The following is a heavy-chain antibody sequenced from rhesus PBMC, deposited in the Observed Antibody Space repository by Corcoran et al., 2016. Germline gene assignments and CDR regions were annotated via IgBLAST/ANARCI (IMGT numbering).Heavy chain of an antibody. J-gene: IGHJ4*01. CDR1: GYTFTDSY. V-gene: IGHV1-111*02. Sequence: EVQLLQSGAEVKKHGASGKISCKASGYTFTDSYPHWGRQAPGKGLEWMCRVAPEDGDAIHAQKSQDRVTITADTSTDTAYMELSSLRSEDTAVYYCATGYSSGWYYFDYWGQGVLVTVSS. CDR3: ATGYSSGWYYFDY. CDR2: VAPEDGDA. D-gene: IGHD6-31*01.